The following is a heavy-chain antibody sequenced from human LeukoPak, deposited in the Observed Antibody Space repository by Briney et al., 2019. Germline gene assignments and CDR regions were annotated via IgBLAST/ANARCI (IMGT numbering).Heavy chain of an antibody. V-gene: IGHV1-2*02. CDR3: ARGDSGYDYGFDN. CDR2: INPASGAT. D-gene: IGHD5-12*01. CDR1: GYTFTGYY. Sequence: ASVKVSCKASGYTFTGYYMHWVRQAPGQGLEWMGWINPASGATYYAQKFQDRVTMTRDTSITTGYMELSRLISDDTAMYYCARGDSGYDYGFDNWGQGTLVTVSS. J-gene: IGHJ4*02.